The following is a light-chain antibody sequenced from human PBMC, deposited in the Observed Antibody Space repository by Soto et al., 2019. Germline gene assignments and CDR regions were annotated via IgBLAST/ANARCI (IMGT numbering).Light chain of an antibody. J-gene: IGKJ4*01. CDR3: QQYYSSPLT. Sequence: DIVMTQSPDSLAVSLGERATINCKSSQSVLYTSNNKNYLAWYQQKPGQPPTLLTYWASTRESGVPERFSGSGSGTEFTLTISSLQAEDVAVYYCQQYYSSPLTFGGGTKVYIK. V-gene: IGKV4-1*01. CDR2: WAS. CDR1: QSVLYTSNNKNY.